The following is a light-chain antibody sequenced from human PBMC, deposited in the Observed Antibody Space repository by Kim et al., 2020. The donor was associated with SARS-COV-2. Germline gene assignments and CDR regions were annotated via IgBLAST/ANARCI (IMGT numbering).Light chain of an antibody. CDR3: QSYDSSLSGPNWV. CDR1: SSNIGAGYD. V-gene: IGLV1-40*01. Sequence: TTSCTGSSSNIGAGYDVHWYQQLPGTAPKLLIYGNSNRPSGVPDRFSGSKSGTSASLAITGLQAEDEADYYCQSYDSSLSGPNWVFGGGTQLTVL. J-gene: IGLJ3*02. CDR2: GNS.